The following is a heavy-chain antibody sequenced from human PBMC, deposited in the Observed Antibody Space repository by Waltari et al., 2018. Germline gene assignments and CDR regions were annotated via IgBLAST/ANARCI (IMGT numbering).Heavy chain of an antibody. CDR2: ISSSGSST. Sequence: EVQLVESGGGLAQPGGSLRLSCVASGFTFSSYEMNWVRQAPGKGLERVSIISSSGSSTIYADSARGRFTISRDNAKNSLYLQMNSLRAEDTAVYFCARESGSSWSPLDYWGQGTLVTVSS. V-gene: IGHV3-48*03. D-gene: IGHD6-13*01. CDR1: GFTFSSYE. J-gene: IGHJ4*02. CDR3: ARESGSSWSPLDY.